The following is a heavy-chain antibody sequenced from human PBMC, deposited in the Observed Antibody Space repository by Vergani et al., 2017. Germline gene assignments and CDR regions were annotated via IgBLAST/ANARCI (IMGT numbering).Heavy chain of an antibody. J-gene: IGHJ6*03. V-gene: IGHV3-23*01. CDR3: ARAPLLYDSSGYYYYYYYMDV. D-gene: IGHD3-22*01. CDR2: ISGSGGST. Sequence: EVQLLESGGGLVQPGGSLRLSCAASGFTFSSYAMSWVRQAPGKGLEWVSAISGSGGSTSYADSVKGRFTISGDNSKNTLYLQMNSLRAEDTAVYYCARAPLLYDSSGYYYYYYYMDVWGKGTTVTVSS. CDR1: GFTFSSYA.